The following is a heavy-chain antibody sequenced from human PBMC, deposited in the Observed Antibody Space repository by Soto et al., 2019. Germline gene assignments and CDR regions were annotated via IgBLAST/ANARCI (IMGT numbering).Heavy chain of an antibody. CDR3: TTGEAGSGTYYDAFHF. D-gene: IGHD3-10*01. J-gene: IGHJ3*01. Sequence: GSLRLSCAAAGFTFTDAWMSWVRQAPGKGLEWVGRIKSYHEGGTTDYAALVKGRFTISRDDSQKTLYLELNSLKAEDTAVYYCTTGEAGSGTYYDAFHFGGQGTMVTVSS. V-gene: IGHV3-15*05. CDR2: IKSYHEGGTT. CDR1: GFTFTDAW.